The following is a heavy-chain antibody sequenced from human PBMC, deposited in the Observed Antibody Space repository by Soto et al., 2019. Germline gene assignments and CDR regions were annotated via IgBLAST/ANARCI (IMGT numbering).Heavy chain of an antibody. Sequence: SETLSLTCTVSGGSISSSSYYWGWIRQPPGKALEWIGSIYYSGNTYYNPSLKSRVTISVDTSKNQFSLKLSSVTAADTAVYYCARQFRIAAAGPRSAYMDVWGKGTTVTVSS. CDR2: IYYSGNT. CDR3: ARQFRIAAAGPRSAYMDV. J-gene: IGHJ6*03. CDR1: GGSISSSSYY. D-gene: IGHD6-13*01. V-gene: IGHV4-39*01.